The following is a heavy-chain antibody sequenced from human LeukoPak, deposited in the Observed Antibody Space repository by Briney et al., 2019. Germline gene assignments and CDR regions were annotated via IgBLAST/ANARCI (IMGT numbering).Heavy chain of an antibody. J-gene: IGHJ4*02. Sequence: ASVKVSCKASGYTFSSYGISWVRQAPGQGLEWMGWISAYNGNTNYAQKFRGRVTMTTDTSTSTAYMELRSLRSDDTAVYYCASLKTDGYFDYWGQGTLVSVSS. CDR3: ASLKTDGYFDY. D-gene: IGHD5-24*01. V-gene: IGHV1-18*01. CDR1: GYTFSSYG. CDR2: ISAYNGNT.